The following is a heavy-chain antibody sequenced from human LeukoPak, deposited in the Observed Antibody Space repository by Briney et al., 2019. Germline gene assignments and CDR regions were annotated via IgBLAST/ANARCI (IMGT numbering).Heavy chain of an antibody. D-gene: IGHD2-15*01. V-gene: IGHV1-2*02. J-gene: IGHJ4*02. Sequence: GASVKVSCEASGYTFMGYHIHWVRQAPGQGLEWMGWINPKSGGTNYAQKFQDRVTMTRDTSINTAYMDLHRLGSDDTAVYYCARDKNLYCSADGCYSAFDFWGQGTLVTVSS. CDR2: INPKSGGT. CDR1: GYTFMGYH. CDR3: ARDKNLYCSADGCYSAFDF.